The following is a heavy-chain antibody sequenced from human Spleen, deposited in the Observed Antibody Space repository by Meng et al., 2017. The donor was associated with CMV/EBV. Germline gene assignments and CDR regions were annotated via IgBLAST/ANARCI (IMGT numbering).Heavy chain of an antibody. CDR3: ARVPYYYDSSGYRYFDY. V-gene: IGHV3-48*04. D-gene: IGHD3-22*01. CDR2: ISSSSSTI. J-gene: IGHJ4*02. CDR1: GFTFSSYS. Sequence: GSLRLSCAASGFTFSSYSMNWVRQAPGKGLEWVSYISSSSSTIYYADSVKGRFTISRDNAKNSLYLQMNSLRAEDTAVYYCARVPYYYDSSGYRYFDYWGQGTLVTVSS.